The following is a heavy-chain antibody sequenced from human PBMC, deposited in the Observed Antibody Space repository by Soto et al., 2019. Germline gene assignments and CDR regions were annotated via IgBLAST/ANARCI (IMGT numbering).Heavy chain of an antibody. CDR1: GFTFSSYG. V-gene: IGHV3-30*03. CDR2: ISYDGSNK. J-gene: IGHJ5*02. D-gene: IGHD3-10*01. CDR3: APSPEYYLGGFDP. Sequence: QVQLVESGGGVVQPGRSLRLSCAASGFTFSSYGMHWVRQAPGQGLEWVAVISYDGSNKYYADSVKGRFTISRDNSKNTLYLQMNSLRAEDTAVYYCAPSPEYYLGGFDPWGQGTLVTVSS.